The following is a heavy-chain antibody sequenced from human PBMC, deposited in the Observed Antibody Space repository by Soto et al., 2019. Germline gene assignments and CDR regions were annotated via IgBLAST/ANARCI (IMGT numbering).Heavy chain of an antibody. V-gene: IGHV4-39*01. D-gene: IGHD2-15*01. J-gene: IGHJ5*01. CDR1: YVSIHNSHSC. CDR2: VYYSGGA. Sequence: SETNSHTCAVSYVSIHNSHSCWTCIRQPPGKGLEFIGSVYYSGGANYNPSLKSRVTISVDTSKNQLSLRVNSVTAADTAVYYCGRVVEGATRHTDFDSWGQGTLVTVSS. CDR3: GRVVEGATRHTDFDS.